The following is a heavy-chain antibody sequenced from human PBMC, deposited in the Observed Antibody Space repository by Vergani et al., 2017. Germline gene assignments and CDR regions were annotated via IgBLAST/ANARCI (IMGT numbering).Heavy chain of an antibody. CDR1: GGSISSGGYY. V-gene: IGHV4-31*03. D-gene: IGHD2-2*01. CDR2: IYYSGST. CDR3: ARDLRGYCSSTSCYNWFDP. Sequence: QVQLQESGPGLVKPSQTLSLTCTVSGGSISSGGYYWSWIRQHPGQGLEWIGYIYYSGSTYYNPSLKSRVTISVDTSKNQFSLKLSSVTAADTAVYYCARDLRGYCSSTSCYNWFDPWGQGTLVTVSS. J-gene: IGHJ5*02.